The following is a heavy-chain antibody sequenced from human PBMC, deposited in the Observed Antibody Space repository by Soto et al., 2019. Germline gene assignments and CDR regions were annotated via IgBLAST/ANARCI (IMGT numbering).Heavy chain of an antibody. CDR3: ARLTTYSGMDV. V-gene: IGHV4-30-4*01. CDR2: IYYSGST. CDR1: GGSISSGDYY. D-gene: IGHD1-1*01. J-gene: IGHJ6*02. Sequence: SETLSLTCTVSGGSISSGDYYWSWIRQPPGKGLEWIGYIYYSGSTYYNPYLKSRVTISVDTSKNQFSVELSSVTDADTAVYYCARLTTYSGMDVLGQGNTLTLSS.